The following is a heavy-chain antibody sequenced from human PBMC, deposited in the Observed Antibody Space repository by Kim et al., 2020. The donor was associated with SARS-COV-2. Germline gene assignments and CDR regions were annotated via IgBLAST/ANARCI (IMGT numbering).Heavy chain of an antibody. Sequence: GGSLRLSCAASGFTFSSYEMNWVRQAPGKGLEWVSYISSSGSTIYYADSVKGRFTISRDNAKNSLYLQMNSLRAEDTAVYYCARVAGTSFGREAFDIWGQGTMVTVSS. CDR2: ISSSGSTI. CDR1: GFTFSSYE. J-gene: IGHJ3*02. CDR3: ARVAGTSFGREAFDI. D-gene: IGHD2-2*01. V-gene: IGHV3-48*03.